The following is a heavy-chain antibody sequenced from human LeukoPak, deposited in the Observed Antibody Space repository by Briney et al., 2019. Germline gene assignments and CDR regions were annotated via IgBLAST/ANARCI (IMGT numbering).Heavy chain of an antibody. CDR2: IVVGSGNT. J-gene: IGHJ4*02. V-gene: IGHV1-58*01. CDR1: GFTFTSSA. Sequence: ASVKVSCKASGFTFTSSAVQWVRQARGQRLEWIGWIVVGSGNTNYAQKFQERVTITRDMSTSTAYMELSSLRSEDTAVYYCAADSHDYGDYVFANYWGRGTLVTVSS. D-gene: IGHD4-17*01. CDR3: AADSHDYGDYVFANY.